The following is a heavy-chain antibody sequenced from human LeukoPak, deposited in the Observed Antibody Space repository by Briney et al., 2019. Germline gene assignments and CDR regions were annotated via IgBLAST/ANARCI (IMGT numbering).Heavy chain of an antibody. D-gene: IGHD5-12*01. CDR2: IYYSGST. J-gene: IGHJ3*02. CDR3: AKSGYDLTNAFDI. CDR1: GGSISSGDYY. V-gene: IGHV4-30-4*08. Sequence: SETLSLTCTVSGGSISSGDYYWSWIRQPPGKGLEWIGYIYYSGSTYHNPSLKSRVTISVDTSKNQFSLKLSSVTAADTAVYYCAKSGYDLTNAFDIWGQGTMVTVSS.